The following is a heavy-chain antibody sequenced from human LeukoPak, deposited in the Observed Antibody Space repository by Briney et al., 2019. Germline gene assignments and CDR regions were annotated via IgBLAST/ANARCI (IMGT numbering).Heavy chain of an antibody. CDR2: IYYTGTT. Sequence: SETLSLTCTVSGGSISSSLYHWGWIRQSPGKNLEWLGSIYYTGTTHYNPSLKSRVTISVDTSKNQFSLNLSSVTAADTAVYYCATYYDSSGYPDYWGQGTLVTVSS. V-gene: IGHV4-39*01. CDR3: ATYYDSSGYPDY. D-gene: IGHD3-22*01. J-gene: IGHJ4*02. CDR1: GGSISSSLYH.